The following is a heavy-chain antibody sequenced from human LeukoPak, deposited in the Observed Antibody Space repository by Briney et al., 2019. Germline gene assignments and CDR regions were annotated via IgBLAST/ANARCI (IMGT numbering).Heavy chain of an antibody. V-gene: IGHV1-69*05. CDR2: IIPIFGTA. CDR1: GGTFSSYA. J-gene: IGHJ5*02. D-gene: IGHD2-2*01. CDR3: ARSRYCSSTSCYLHWFDP. Sequence: GASVKVSCKASGGTFSSYAISWVRQAPGQGLEWMGGIIPIFGTANYAQKFQGRVTITTDESTSTAYMELSSLRSEDTAVYYCARSRYCSSTSCYLHWFDPWGQGTLVTVSS.